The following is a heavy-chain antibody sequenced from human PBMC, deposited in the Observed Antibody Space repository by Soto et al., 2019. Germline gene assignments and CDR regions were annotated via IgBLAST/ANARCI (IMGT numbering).Heavy chain of an antibody. CDR2: FRSGGDDGTT. V-gene: IGHV3-23*01. J-gene: IGHJ4*02. Sequence: GGSLRLSCAASGFTFSSYSMSWVRQAPGKGLEWVSGFRSGGDDGTTYYADSVKGRFTISRDNSKNTLFLQMNSLRAEDTAIYYCAKKVNSGPGSQYFDYWGQGTLVTVSS. CDR3: AKKVNSGPGSQYFDY. D-gene: IGHD3-10*01. CDR1: GFTFSSYS.